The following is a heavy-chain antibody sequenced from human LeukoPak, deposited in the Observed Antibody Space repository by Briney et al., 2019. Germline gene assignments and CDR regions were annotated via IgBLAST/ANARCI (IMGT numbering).Heavy chain of an antibody. CDR3: ARGDIYASGVDQ. J-gene: IGHJ4*02. V-gene: IGHV1-69*01. D-gene: IGHD3-10*01. Sequence: SVKVSCKASGGTFSSYGISWVRQAPGQGLEWMGGIIPIFGTANYAQKFQGRVTITADESTTTAYMELSSLRCEDTAVYYCARGDIYASGVDQWGQGTLVTVSS. CDR1: GGTFSSYG. CDR2: IIPIFGTA.